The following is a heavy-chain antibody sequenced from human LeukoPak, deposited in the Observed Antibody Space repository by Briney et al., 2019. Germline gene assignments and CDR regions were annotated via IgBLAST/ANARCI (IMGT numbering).Heavy chain of an antibody. CDR2: ISYDGSNK. J-gene: IGHJ4*02. CDR3: ARVCVVVIAIRAR. D-gene: IGHD2-21*01. CDR1: GFTFSSYA. Sequence: GGSLRLSCAASGFTFSSYAMHWVRQAPGKGLEWVAVISYDGSNKYYADSVKGRFTISRDNSKNTLYLQMNSLRAEDTAVYYCARVCVVVIAIRARGGQGTLGTVSS. V-gene: IGHV3-30-3*01.